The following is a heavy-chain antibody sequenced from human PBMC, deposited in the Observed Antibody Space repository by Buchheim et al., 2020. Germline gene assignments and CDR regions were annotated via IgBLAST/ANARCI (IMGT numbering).Heavy chain of an antibody. Sequence: QVQLVQSGAEVKKPGSSVKVSCKASGGTFSSYAISWVRQAPGQGLEWMGGIIPIFGTATYAQKFQGRVTITADESTGTAYMELSSLRSEDTAVYYCARDLNYYDSSGHYRLLDYWGQGTL. D-gene: IGHD3-22*01. J-gene: IGHJ4*02. V-gene: IGHV1-69*01. CDR1: GGTFSSYA. CDR3: ARDLNYYDSSGHYRLLDY. CDR2: IIPIFGTA.